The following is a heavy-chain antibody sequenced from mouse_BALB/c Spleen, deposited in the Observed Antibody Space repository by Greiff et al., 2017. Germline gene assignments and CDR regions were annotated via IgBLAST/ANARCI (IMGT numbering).Heavy chain of an antibody. V-gene: IGHV14-3*02. CDR1: GFNIKDPY. J-gene: IGHJ4*01. Sequence: VQLQQSGAELVKPEASVKLSCTASGFNIKDPYMHWVKQRPEQGLEWIGRIDPANGNTKYDPKFQGKATITADTSSNTAYLQLSSLTSEDTAVYYCARRVYYAMDYWGQGTSVTVSS. CDR2: IDPANGNT. CDR3: ARRVYYAMDY.